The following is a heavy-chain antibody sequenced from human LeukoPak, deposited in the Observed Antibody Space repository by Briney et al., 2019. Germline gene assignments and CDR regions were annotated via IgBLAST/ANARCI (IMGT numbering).Heavy chain of an antibody. J-gene: IGHJ4*02. Sequence: ASVKVSYKASGYTFTAYFMHWVRQAPGQGLEWMGWISPNSGVPNYAQKFQGRVTMTRGTSSSTAYMELRDLRSDDTAVYYCARDTPRGCSSHSCYKSFVFWGQGALVTVSS. CDR2: ISPNSGVP. V-gene: IGHV1-2*02. CDR3: ARDTPRGCSSHSCYKSFVF. D-gene: IGHD2-2*02. CDR1: GYTFTAYF.